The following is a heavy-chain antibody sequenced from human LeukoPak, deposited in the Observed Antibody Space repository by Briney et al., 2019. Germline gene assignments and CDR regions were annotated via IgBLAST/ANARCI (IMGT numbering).Heavy chain of an antibody. Sequence: GGSLRLSCAASGFTVSSNYMSWVRQAPGKGLEWVSVIYSGGSTYYADSVKGRFTISRDNAKNSLYLQMNSLRVEDTALYYCARRAPSHDFDDWGQGTLVTVSS. CDR1: GFTVSSNY. CDR3: ARRAPSHDFDD. J-gene: IGHJ4*02. V-gene: IGHV3-53*01. CDR2: IYSGGST.